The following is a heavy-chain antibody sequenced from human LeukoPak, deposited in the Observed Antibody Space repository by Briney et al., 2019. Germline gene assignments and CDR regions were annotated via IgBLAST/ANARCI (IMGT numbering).Heavy chain of an antibody. CDR3: ARESYDILTGYPHGLDY. CDR1: GGSISSYY. Sequence: SETLSLTCTVSGGSISSYYWSWIRQPPGKGLEWIGEINHSGSTNYNPSLKSRVTISVDTSKNQFSLKLSSVTAADTAVYFCARESYDILTGYPHGLDYWGQGTLVTVSS. CDR2: INHSGST. J-gene: IGHJ4*02. V-gene: IGHV4-34*01. D-gene: IGHD3-9*01.